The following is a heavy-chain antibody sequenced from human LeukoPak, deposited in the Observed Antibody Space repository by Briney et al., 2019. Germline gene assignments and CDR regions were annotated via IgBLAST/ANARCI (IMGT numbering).Heavy chain of an antibody. CDR1: GYTFTSYY. CDR3: ARDLGQIQLWFSDNRFDP. D-gene: IGHD5-18*01. Sequence: ASVKVSCKASGYTFTSYYMHWVRQAPGQGLEWMGIINPSGGSTSYAQKFQGRVTMTRDTSTSTVYMELSSLRSEDTAVYYCARDLGQIQLWFSDNRFDPWGQGTLVTVSS. V-gene: IGHV1-46*01. J-gene: IGHJ5*02. CDR2: INPSGGST.